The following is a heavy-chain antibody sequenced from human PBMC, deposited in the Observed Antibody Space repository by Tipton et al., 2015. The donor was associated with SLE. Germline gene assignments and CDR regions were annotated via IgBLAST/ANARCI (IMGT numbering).Heavy chain of an antibody. D-gene: IGHD6-13*01. CDR3: ASRGYSSSWSFDY. V-gene: IGHV4-39*07. J-gene: IGHJ4*02. CDR2: IYYSGST. CDR1: GGSISSSSYY. Sequence: TLSLTCTVSGGSISSSSYYWGWIRQPPGKGLEWIGSIYYSGSTYYNPSLKSRVTISVDTSKNQFSLKLSSVTAADTAVYYCASRGYSSSWSFDYWGQGTLVTVSS.